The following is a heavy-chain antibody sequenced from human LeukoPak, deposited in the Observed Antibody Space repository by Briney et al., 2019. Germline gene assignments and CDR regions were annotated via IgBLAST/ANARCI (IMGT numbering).Heavy chain of an antibody. CDR3: TTDPSGQQLVTGKALIVVAKGDY. CDR1: GFTFSNAW. Sequence: GGSLRLSCAASGFTFSNAWMSWVRQAPGKGLEWVGRIKSKTDGGTTDYAAPVKGRFTISRDDSKNTLYLQMNSLKTEDTAVYYCTTDPSGQQLVTGKALIVVAKGDYWGQGTLVTVSS. J-gene: IGHJ4*02. V-gene: IGHV3-15*01. D-gene: IGHD6-13*01. CDR2: IKSKTDGGTT.